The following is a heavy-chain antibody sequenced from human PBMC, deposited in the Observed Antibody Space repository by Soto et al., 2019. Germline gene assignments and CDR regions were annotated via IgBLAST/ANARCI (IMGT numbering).Heavy chain of an antibody. J-gene: IGHJ4*02. CDR2: ISYDGSNK. Sequence: QVQLVESGGGVVQPGRSLRLSCAASGFTFSSYGMHWVRQAPGKGLEWVAVISYDGSNKYYADSVKGRFTISRDNSKNTLYLQMNSLRAEDTAVYYCAKDLPSSYGSLDFDYWGQGTLVTVSS. V-gene: IGHV3-30*18. CDR1: GFTFSSYG. CDR3: AKDLPSSYGSLDFDY. D-gene: IGHD5-18*01.